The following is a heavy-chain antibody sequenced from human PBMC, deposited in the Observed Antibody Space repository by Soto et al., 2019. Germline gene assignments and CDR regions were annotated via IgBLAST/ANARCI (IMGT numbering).Heavy chain of an antibody. Sequence: DVQLVESGGGLVKPGGSLRLSCAASGFTFSTYNMNWVRQAPGKGLEWVSSIPSSTSYIFYADSVKGRFTISRDNAKNSLYLQMHSLRAEDTAVYYCARDFGGILRFGESWGQGTLVTVSS. J-gene: IGHJ5*02. D-gene: IGHD3-10*01. CDR2: IPSSTSYI. CDR3: ARDFGGILRFGES. V-gene: IGHV3-21*01. CDR1: GFTFSTYN.